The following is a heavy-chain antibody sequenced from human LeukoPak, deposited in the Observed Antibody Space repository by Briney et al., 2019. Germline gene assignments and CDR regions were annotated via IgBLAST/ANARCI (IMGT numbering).Heavy chain of an antibody. V-gene: IGHV4-61*02. CDR2: IYTSGST. D-gene: IGHD3-22*01. CDR1: GGSISSGSYY. CDR3: AREPDQYYYDSSGYFSYNWFDP. J-gene: IGHJ5*02. Sequence: PSETLSLTCTVSGGSISSGSYYWSWIRQPAGKGLEWIGRIYTSGSTNYNPPLKSRVTISVDTSKNQFSLKLSSVTAADTAVYYCAREPDQYYYDSSGYFSYNWFDPWGQGTLVTVSS.